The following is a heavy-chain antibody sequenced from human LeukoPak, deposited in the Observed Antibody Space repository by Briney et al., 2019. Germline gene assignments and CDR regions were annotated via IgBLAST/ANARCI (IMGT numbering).Heavy chain of an antibody. Sequence: ASVKVSCKASGYTFTGYYMHWVRQAPGQGLECVGRINPNSGGTYYAQKFQGRVTMTRDTSISTAYMELSRLRSDDTAVYYCARDRASKYGGYADYWGQGTLVTVSS. J-gene: IGHJ4*02. CDR3: ARDRASKYGGYADY. CDR2: INPNSGGT. CDR1: GYTFTGYY. V-gene: IGHV1-2*06. D-gene: IGHD5-12*01.